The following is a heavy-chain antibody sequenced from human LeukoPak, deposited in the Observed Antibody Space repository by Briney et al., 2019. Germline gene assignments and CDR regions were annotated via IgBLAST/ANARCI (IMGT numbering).Heavy chain of an antibody. V-gene: IGHV3-30*18. CDR3: AKVFRVATITLCDY. CDR2: ISYDGSNK. Sequence: GRSLRLSCAASGFTFSSYGMHWVRQAPGKGLEWVAVISYDGSNKYYADSVKGRFTISRDNSKNTLYLQMNCLRAEDTAVYYCAKVFRVATITLCDYWGQGTLVTVSS. CDR1: GFTFSSYG. D-gene: IGHD5-12*01. J-gene: IGHJ4*02.